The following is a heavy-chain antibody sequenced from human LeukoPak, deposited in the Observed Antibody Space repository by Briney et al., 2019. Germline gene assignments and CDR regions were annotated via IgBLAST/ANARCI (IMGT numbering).Heavy chain of an antibody. CDR2: IYSGGST. V-gene: IGHV3-66*01. D-gene: IGHD4-17*01. CDR1: GFTVSSNY. J-gene: IGHJ4*02. CDR3: ARNDYGDYYLDY. Sequence: GGSLRLSCAASGFTVSSNYMSWVRQAPGKGLEWVSVIYSGGSTYYADSVKGRFTISRDNSKNTLHLQMNSLRAEDTAVYYCARNDYGDYYLDYWGQGTLVTVSS.